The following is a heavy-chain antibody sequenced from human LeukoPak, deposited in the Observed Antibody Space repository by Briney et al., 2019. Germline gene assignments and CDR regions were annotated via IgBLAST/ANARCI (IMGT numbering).Heavy chain of an antibody. J-gene: IGHJ6*03. CDR3: ARMALYSSSWSLGNYYYYYMDV. CDR1: GYTFTSYG. V-gene: IGHV1-18*01. CDR2: ISAYNGNT. D-gene: IGHD6-13*01. Sequence: ATVKLSCKASGYTFTSYGINWVRQAPGQGLEWMGWISAYNGNTNYAQKLQGRVTMTTDTSTSTAYMELRSLRSDDTAVYYCARMALYSSSWSLGNYYYYYMDVWGKGTTVTVSS.